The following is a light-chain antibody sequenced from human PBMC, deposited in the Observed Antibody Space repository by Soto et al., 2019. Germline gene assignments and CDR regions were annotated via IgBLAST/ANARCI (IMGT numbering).Light chain of an antibody. V-gene: IGKV3-20*01. J-gene: IGKJ4*01. CDR2: GAS. Sequence: EIVLTQSPGTLSLSPGERASLSCRASQRVSSEKLAWYQQKPGQAPRLLIFGASGRATSIPERFSGSGSGTDFSLTISRLEPEDSAVYYCQQYGSSLLTFGGGTKVEIK. CDR3: QQYGSSLLT. CDR1: QRVSSEK.